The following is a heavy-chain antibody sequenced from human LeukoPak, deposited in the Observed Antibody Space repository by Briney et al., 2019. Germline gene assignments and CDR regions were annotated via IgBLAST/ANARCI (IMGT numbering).Heavy chain of an antibody. D-gene: IGHD5-18*01. CDR3: ARAVDTVMVGKYYFDY. CDR1: GGTFSSYA. V-gene: IGHV1-69*13. Sequence: LVKVPCTASGGTFSSYAISWVRQAPGQGLEWMGGIIPIFGTANYAQKFQGRVTITADESTSTAYMELSSLRSEDTAVYYCARAVDTVMVGKYYFDYWGQGTLVTVSS. J-gene: IGHJ4*02. CDR2: IIPIFGTA.